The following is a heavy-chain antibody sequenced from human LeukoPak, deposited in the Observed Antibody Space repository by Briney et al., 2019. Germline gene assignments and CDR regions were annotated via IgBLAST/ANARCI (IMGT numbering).Heavy chain of an antibody. Sequence: PGGFLRLSCAASGFTVSSNYMSWVRQAPGKGLEWVSVIYSGGSTYYADSVKGRFTISRDNSKNTLYLQMNSLRAEDTAVYYCARGRGAYMAAANDYWGQGTLVTVSS. CDR2: IYSGGST. D-gene: IGHD6-13*01. J-gene: IGHJ4*02. CDR3: ARGRGAYMAAANDY. CDR1: GFTVSSNY. V-gene: IGHV3-53*01.